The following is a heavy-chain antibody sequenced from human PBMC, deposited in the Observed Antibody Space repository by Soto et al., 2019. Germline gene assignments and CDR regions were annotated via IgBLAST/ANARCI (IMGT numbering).Heavy chain of an antibody. V-gene: IGHV3-33*01. CDR1: GFTFSSYG. Sequence: GGSLRLSCAAAGFTFSSYGVRRVLQAPGKGLEGVAVIWYDGSNKYYGDSVKGRFTISRDNSKNTLYLQMNSLRAEDTAVYYCVRDMWRFCDTSNCYYFDYWGQGTLVTVSS. J-gene: IGHJ4*01. CDR2: IWYDGSNK. D-gene: IGHD2-2*01. CDR3: VRDMWRFCDTSNCYYFDY.